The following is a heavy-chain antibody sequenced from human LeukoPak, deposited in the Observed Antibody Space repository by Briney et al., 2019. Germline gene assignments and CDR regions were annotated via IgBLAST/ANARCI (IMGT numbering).Heavy chain of an antibody. CDR2: ISGSGGST. Sequence: PGGSLRLSCAASGFTFSSYAMSWVRQAPGKGLEWVSAISGSGGSTYYADSVKGRFTISRDNSKNTLYPQMNSLRAEDTAVYYCAKDRWELSVFDYWGQGTLVTVSS. CDR3: AKDRWELSVFDY. J-gene: IGHJ4*02. D-gene: IGHD1-26*01. V-gene: IGHV3-23*01. CDR1: GFTFSSYA.